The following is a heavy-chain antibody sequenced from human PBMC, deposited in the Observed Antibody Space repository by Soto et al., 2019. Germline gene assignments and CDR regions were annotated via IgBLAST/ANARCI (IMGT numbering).Heavy chain of an antibody. J-gene: IGHJ6*04. V-gene: IGHV3-15*07. CDR3: TTHSDPNRPDYYTGMDV. CDR2: IKSKTDGGTT. D-gene: IGHD2-21*01. Sequence: GGSLRLSCAASGFTFSNAWMNWVRQAPGKGLEWVGRIKSKTDGGTTDYAAPVKGRFTISRDDSKNTLYLQMNSLKTEDTAVIFFTTHSDPNRPDYYTGMDVWGKGTTVTVSS. CDR1: GFTFSNAW.